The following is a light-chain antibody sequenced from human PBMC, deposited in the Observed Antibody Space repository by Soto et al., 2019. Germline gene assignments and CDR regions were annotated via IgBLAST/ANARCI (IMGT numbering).Light chain of an antibody. CDR1: QSVSSN. CDR2: GAS. CDR3: QQYNNWPFPSWT. V-gene: IGKV3-15*01. Sequence: EIVMTQSPATLSVSPGERATLSCRASQSVSSNLAWYQQKPGQAPRLLIYGASTMATGIPASFSGSGSGTEFTLTTSSLQSEEFAVSYCQQYNNWPFPSWTFGQGTKVEIK. J-gene: IGKJ1*01.